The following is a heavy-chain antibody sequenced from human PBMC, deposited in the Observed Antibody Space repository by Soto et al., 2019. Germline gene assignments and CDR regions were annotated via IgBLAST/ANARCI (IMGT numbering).Heavy chain of an antibody. V-gene: IGHV4-31*03. J-gene: IGHJ4*02. CDR1: GGSVSSGGYF. Sequence: SETLSLTCTVSGGSVSSGGYFWSWVRQRPGEGLEWIGYIHNSGNTFHNSSLKSRVTISVDTSKNQFSLKLRSVTAADTAVYYCARDLSPPGTDDSSGYYDRWGLGTLVTVSS. CDR3: ARDLSPPGTDDSSGYYDR. D-gene: IGHD3-22*01. CDR2: IHNSGNT.